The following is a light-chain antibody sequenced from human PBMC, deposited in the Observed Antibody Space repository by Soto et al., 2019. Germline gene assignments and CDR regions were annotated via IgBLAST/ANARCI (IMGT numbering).Light chain of an antibody. J-gene: IGKJ1*01. V-gene: IGKV1-39*01. Sequence: DIQVTQSPSSLSASVGDRVTITCRASQSISSYLNWYRQKPGRAPNLLIYAASKLQSGVPSRFSGSGSGTDFTLTISSLQPGDFAIYSCHQSYSAPWTFGQGTKVEIK. CDR1: QSISSY. CDR3: HQSYSAPWT. CDR2: AAS.